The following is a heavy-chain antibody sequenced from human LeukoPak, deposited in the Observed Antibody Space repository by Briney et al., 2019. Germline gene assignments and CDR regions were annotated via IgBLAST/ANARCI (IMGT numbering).Heavy chain of an antibody. J-gene: IGHJ4*02. Sequence: GGSLRLSCAASGFTFSTYWMDWVRQAPGKGLLWVSRINNDGSSTRYADSVKGRFTISRDNAKNTLSLQMSSLRAEDTAVYYCVRAGYRDAYNLWGQGTLVTVSS. D-gene: IGHD5-24*01. CDR2: INNDGSST. V-gene: IGHV3-74*01. CDR1: GFTFSTYW. CDR3: VRAGYRDAYNL.